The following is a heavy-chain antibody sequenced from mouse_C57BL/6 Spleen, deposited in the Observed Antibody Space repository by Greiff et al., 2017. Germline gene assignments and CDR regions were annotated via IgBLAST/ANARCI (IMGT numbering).Heavy chain of an antibody. CDR1: GYTFTSYW. Sequence: QVQLKQPGAELVKPGASVKMSCKASGYTFTSYWITWVKQRPGQGLEWIGDIYPGSGSTNYNEKFKSKATLTVDTSSSTAYMQLSSLTSEDSAVYYFARRGSSGYVGWFAYWGQGTLVTVSA. D-gene: IGHD3-2*02. CDR2: IYPGSGST. J-gene: IGHJ3*01. CDR3: ARRGSSGYVGWFAY. V-gene: IGHV1-55*01.